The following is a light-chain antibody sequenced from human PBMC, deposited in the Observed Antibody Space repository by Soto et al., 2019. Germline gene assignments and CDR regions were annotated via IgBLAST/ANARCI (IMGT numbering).Light chain of an antibody. CDR2: GAS. CDR3: QHYNNWPPWT. J-gene: IGKJ1*01. Sequence: EIVMTQSPATLSVSPGERATLSCRASQNVRSNLAWYQQKPGKAPRLLIYGASTRATGIQARFSGSGSGTEFSLTISSLESEDFAIYYCQHYNNWPPWTFGQGTKVEIK. V-gene: IGKV3-15*01. CDR1: QNVRSN.